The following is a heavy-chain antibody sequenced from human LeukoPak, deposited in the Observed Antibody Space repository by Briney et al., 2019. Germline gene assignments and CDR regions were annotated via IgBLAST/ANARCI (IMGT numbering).Heavy chain of an antibody. CDR1: GFTFSSYS. D-gene: IGHD6-13*01. CDR3: AKEKHDAAAVDY. V-gene: IGHV3-48*01. Sequence: GGSLRLSCAASGFTFSSYSMNWVRQAPGKGLEWVSYISSSSSTIYYADSVKGRFTISRDNSKNTLYLQMNSLRAEDTAVYYCAKEKHDAAAVDYWGQGTLVTVSS. J-gene: IGHJ4*02. CDR2: ISSSSSTI.